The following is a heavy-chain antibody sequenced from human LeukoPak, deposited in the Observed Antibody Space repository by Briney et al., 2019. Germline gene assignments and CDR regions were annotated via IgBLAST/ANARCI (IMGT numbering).Heavy chain of an antibody. CDR3: AIAGITMIEGTHDI. D-gene: IGHD3-22*01. V-gene: IGHV4-59*01. CDR2: IYYSGST. J-gene: IGHJ3*02. CDR1: GGSISIYY. Sequence: PSETPSLTCTVSGGSISIYYWIWIRQSPGKGLECFRYIYYSGSTNYNPSLKGRVTISVDTSKTQFSLKLSSVTAADTAVYYCAIAGITMIEGTHDIWGQGTMVTVSS.